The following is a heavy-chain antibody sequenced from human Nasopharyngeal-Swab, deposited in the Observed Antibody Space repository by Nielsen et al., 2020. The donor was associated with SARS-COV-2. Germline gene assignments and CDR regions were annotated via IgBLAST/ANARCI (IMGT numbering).Heavy chain of an antibody. CDR2: INRDGSST. CDR1: GFTLSTYW. CDR3: AREGRDGFDY. J-gene: IGHJ4*02. V-gene: IGHV3-74*01. D-gene: IGHD5-24*01. Sequence: GESLKISCAASGFTLSTYWMHWVRQAPGKGLVWVSRINRDGSSTSYADSVKGRFTISRENAKNTLYLQMNSLRVEDTAVYNCAREGRDGFDYWGQGTLVTVSS.